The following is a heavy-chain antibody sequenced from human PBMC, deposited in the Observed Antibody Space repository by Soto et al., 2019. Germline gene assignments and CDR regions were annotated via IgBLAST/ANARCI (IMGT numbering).Heavy chain of an antibody. CDR1: GGSISRNY. CDR3: AIIGGAYGPNNWFDP. J-gene: IGHJ5*02. D-gene: IGHD3-16*01. Sequence: PSETLSLTCTVSGGSISRNYWSWIRQSPGKGLEWIGHIYYSGSTKYNPSLKSRVIVSIDTSKNQFSLRLTSVTAADTAIYYCAIIGGAYGPNNWFDPWGQGALVTVSS. V-gene: IGHV4-59*01. CDR2: IYYSGST.